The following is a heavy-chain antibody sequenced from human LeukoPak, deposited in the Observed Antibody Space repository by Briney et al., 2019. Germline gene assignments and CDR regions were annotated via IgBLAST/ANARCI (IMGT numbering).Heavy chain of an antibody. CDR1: GGSISSYY. CDR2: IYYGGST. Sequence: SETLSLTCTVSGGSISSYYWSWIRQPPGKGLEWIGYIYYGGSTNYNPSLKSRVTISVDTSKNQFSLKLSSVTAADTAVYYCARAVSYGYPDYWGQGTLVTVSS. J-gene: IGHJ4*02. D-gene: IGHD5-24*01. CDR3: ARAVSYGYPDY. V-gene: IGHV4-59*01.